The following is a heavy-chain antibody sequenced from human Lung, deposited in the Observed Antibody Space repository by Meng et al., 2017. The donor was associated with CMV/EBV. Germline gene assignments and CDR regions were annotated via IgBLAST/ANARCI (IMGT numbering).Heavy chain of an antibody. CDR2: IGGSGSMM. CDR3: AKKGGDGALHYFDY. V-gene: IGHV3-23*01. Sequence: GGSLRLSCAASGFIFSNYAMSRVRQAPGKGLEWISFIGGSGSMMFYVDSVWGRFTISRDSSKNTLYLQMNSLRAEDTAVYYCAKKGGDGALHYFDYWGQGTXVTVSS. CDR1: GFIFSNYA. J-gene: IGHJ4*02. D-gene: IGHD3-16*01.